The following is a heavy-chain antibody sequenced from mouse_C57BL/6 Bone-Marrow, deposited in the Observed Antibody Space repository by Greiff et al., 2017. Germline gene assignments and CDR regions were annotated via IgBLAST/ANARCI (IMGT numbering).Heavy chain of an antibody. Sequence: QVQLQQSGPELVKPGASVKISCKASGYAFSSSWMNWVKQRPGKGLEWIGRIYPGDGDTNYNGKFKGKATLTADKSSSTAYMQLSSLTSEDSAVYFWARCPLLLRCYFDVWGTGTTVTVSS. V-gene: IGHV1-82*01. J-gene: IGHJ1*03. CDR2: IYPGDGDT. CDR3: ARCPLLLRCYFDV. CDR1: GYAFSSSW. D-gene: IGHD1-1*01.